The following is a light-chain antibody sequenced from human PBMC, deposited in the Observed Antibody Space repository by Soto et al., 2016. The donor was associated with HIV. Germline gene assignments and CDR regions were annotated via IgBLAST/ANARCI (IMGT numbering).Light chain of an antibody. CDR3: MQGTHWPPT. Sequence: VMTQPPLSLPVTLGQPASISCRSSQSLVHSDGDAYLSWFQQRPGQSPRRLIYKVSNRDSGVPERFSGSGSGTNFMLKISRVESEDLGIYYCMQGTHWPPTFGQGTKLDIK. CDR2: KVS. V-gene: IGKV2-30*02. J-gene: IGKJ2*01. CDR1: QSLVHSDGDAY.